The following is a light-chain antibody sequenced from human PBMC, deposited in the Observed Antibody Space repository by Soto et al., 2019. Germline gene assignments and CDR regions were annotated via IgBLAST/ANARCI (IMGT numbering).Light chain of an antibody. CDR1: ESVGRNY. Sequence: IVLTQSPGTLSMSPGERATLSCRASESVGRNYLAWHQKKPGQPPRLLVSDASSRATGIPDRFSGSGSDTDFTLTSRRLEPEDFAVYFCHQYASPPLAFGVGTKVEI. V-gene: IGKV3-20*01. J-gene: IGKJ4*01. CDR3: HQYASPPLA. CDR2: DAS.